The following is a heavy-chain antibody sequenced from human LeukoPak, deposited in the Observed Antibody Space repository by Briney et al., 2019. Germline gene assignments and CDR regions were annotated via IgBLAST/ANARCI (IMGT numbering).Heavy chain of an antibody. CDR1: GYTFTSYA. CDR2: INTNTGNP. CDR3: ASRAFGDQMPRDFDY. D-gene: IGHD3-10*01. V-gene: IGHV7-4-1*02. J-gene: IGHJ4*02. Sequence: ASAKVSCKASGYTFTSYAMNWVRQAPGQGLEWMGWINTNTGNPTYAQGFTGRFVFSLDTSVSTAYLQISSLKAEDTAVYYCASRAFGDQMPRDFDYWGQGTLVTVSS.